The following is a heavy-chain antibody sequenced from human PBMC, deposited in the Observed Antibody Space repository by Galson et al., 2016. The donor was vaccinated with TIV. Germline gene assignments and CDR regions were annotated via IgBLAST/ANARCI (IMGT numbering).Heavy chain of an antibody. J-gene: IGHJ4*02. Sequence: LSLTCTVSGDSISSITYYRGWIRQPPGKGLEWIGSIDYSGRTYYNPSLKSRVSISVDTSKNQFSLKLTSVTAADTAVYYCARERRYYDSSESFDYWGQGTLVTVSS. V-gene: IGHV4-39*07. CDR1: GDSISSITYY. CDR2: IDYSGRT. CDR3: ARERRYYDSSESFDY. D-gene: IGHD3-22*01.